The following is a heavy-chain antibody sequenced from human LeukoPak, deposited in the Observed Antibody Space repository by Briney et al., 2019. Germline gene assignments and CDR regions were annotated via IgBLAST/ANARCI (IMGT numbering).Heavy chain of an antibody. CDR1: GFTLSSYN. V-gene: IGHV3-48*04. Sequence: GGSLRLSCAASGFTLSSYNMNWVRQAPGKGLEWVSYISSSSSTIYYADSVRGRFTISRDNAKSPLYLQMNSLRAEDTAVYYCAKGGNFDYWGQGTLVTVSS. CDR2: ISSSSSTI. J-gene: IGHJ4*02. CDR3: AKGGNFDY.